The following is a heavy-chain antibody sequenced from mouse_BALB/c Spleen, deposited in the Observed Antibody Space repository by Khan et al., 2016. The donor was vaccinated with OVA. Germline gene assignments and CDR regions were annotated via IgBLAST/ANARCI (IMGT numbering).Heavy chain of an antibody. CDR1: GFTFSGSG. D-gene: IGHD2-3*01. Sequence: EVELVESGGGLVQTGGSRKLSCAASGFTFSGSGMHWVSQATEKGLEWVAYISSDSNTIYYADTEKGGYIISRDNNKNTLFLQLTSLRSEDTAMYCCAIPGYYYFDYLCQGTTLTVSS. J-gene: IGHJ2*01. CDR2: ISSDSNTI. CDR3: AIPGYYYFDY. V-gene: IGHV5-17*02.